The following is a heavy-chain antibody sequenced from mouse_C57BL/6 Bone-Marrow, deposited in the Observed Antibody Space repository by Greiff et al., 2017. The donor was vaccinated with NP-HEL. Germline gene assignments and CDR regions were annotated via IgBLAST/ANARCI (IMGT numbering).Heavy chain of an antibody. Sequence: QVQLQQSGAELARPGASVKLSCKASGYTFTSYGISWVKQRTGQGLEWIGEIYPRSGNTYYNEKFKGKATLTADKTYSTAYMELRSLTSEDSAIYFCARKISYYPYAMDYWGQGTSLTVSS. J-gene: IGHJ4*01. CDR3: ARKISYYPYAMDY. CDR2: IYPRSGNT. CDR1: GYTFTSYG. V-gene: IGHV1-81*01. D-gene: IGHD1-1*01.